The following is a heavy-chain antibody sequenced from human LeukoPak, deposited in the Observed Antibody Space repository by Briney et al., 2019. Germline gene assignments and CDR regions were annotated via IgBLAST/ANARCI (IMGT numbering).Heavy chain of an antibody. CDR1: GFTFTNYA. J-gene: IGHJ4*02. V-gene: IGHV3-23*01. Sequence: GGSLRLSCAASGFTFTNYAMSWVRQAPGKGLEWVSGITGSGSSTYYADSVKGRFTISRDNSKNTLYLQMNSLRAEDTAVYYCARGGLLWFGELLYFDYWGQGTLVTVSS. CDR3: ARGGLLWFGELLYFDY. D-gene: IGHD3-10*01. CDR2: ITGSGSST.